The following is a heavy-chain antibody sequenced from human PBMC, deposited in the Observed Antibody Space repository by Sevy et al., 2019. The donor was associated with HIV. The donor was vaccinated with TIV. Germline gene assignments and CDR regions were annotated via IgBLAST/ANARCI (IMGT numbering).Heavy chain of an antibody. D-gene: IGHD2-21*02. J-gene: IGHJ4*02. CDR3: ARVGESLPYCGGDCYPDY. CDR2: INPKSGGT. CDR1: GYTFSGYY. V-gene: IGHV1-2*02. Sequence: ASVKVSCKPSGYTFSGYYIHWVRQAPGQGLEWMGWINPKSGGTNYAQKFQGRVTMTRDTSISTAYMELSRLRSDDTAVYYCARVGESLPYCGGDCYPDYWGQGTLVTVSS.